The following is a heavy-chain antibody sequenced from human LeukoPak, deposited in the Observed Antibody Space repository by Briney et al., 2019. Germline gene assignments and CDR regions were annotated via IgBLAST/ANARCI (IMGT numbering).Heavy chain of an antibody. Sequence: PSETLSLTCTVSGGSISSYYWSWIRQPPGKGLEWIGHIYYSGSTNYNPSLKSRVTISVDTSKNQFSLKLSSVTAADTAVYYCARDHPYYDFWSGYYQTYYFDHWGQGTLVTVSS. J-gene: IGHJ4*02. CDR3: ARDHPYYDFWSGYYQTYYFDH. CDR1: GGSISSYY. V-gene: IGHV4-59*01. D-gene: IGHD3-3*01. CDR2: IYYSGST.